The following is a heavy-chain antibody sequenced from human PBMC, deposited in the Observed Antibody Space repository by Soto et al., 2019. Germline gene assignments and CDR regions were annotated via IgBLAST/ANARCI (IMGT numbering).Heavy chain of an antibody. J-gene: IGHJ5*02. CDR1: GGSISSSSYY. CDR3: ARTRAVWFDP. CDR2: SYYSGST. V-gene: IGHV4-39*01. D-gene: IGHD6-19*01. Sequence: QLQLQESGPGLVKPSETLSLTCTVSGGSISSSSYYWGWIRQPPGKGLEWIGSSYYSGSTYYNPSLKSRVNISVDTSKNQFYLKLSSVTAADTAVYYCARTRAVWFDPWGQGTLVTVSS.